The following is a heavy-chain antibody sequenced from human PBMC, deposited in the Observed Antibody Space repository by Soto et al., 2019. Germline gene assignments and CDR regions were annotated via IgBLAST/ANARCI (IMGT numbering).Heavy chain of an antibody. Sequence: SETLSLTCTVPGGTINTGGYYLTWIRQHAGKGLEWFGNIYNSGTTYYNPSLEGRVSISLDTSKNQFSLKVTSVTDADSAVYYCVRGRGYSSQNYLDLWVQGIHVTVSS. CDR2: IYNSGTT. D-gene: IGHD6-25*01. J-gene: IGHJ5*02. V-gene: IGHV4-31*03. CDR1: GGTINTGGYY. CDR3: VRGRGYSSQNYLDL.